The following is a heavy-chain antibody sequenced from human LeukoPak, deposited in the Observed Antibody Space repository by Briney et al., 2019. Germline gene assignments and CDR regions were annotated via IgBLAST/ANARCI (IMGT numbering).Heavy chain of an antibody. CDR1: RGTFSSYA. CDR2: IIPIFGTA. V-gene: IGHV1-69*05. D-gene: IGHD3-3*01. Sequence: SVKVSCKASRGTFSSYAISWVRQAPGQGLEWMGGIIPIFGTANYAQKFQGRVTITTDESTSTAYMELSSLRSEDTAVYYCARSLRITIFGVVMPFDYWGQGTLVTVSS. J-gene: IGHJ4*02. CDR3: ARSLRITIFGVVMPFDY.